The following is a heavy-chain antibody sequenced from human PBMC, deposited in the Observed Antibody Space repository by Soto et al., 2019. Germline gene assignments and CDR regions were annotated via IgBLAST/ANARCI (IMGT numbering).Heavy chain of an antibody. J-gene: IGHJ3*02. CDR3: ARSETDSHRGFDI. CDR2: IIPTFGTA. V-gene: IGHV1-69*06. CDR1: GGTFSSSA. Sequence: QVQLVQSGAEMREPGSSVKVSCKASGGTFSSSAINWLRQAPGQGPEWMGGIIPTFGTANYIEKFRGRVTITADTSTSTAYMEVSSQTSEDTAMYFCARSETDSHRGFDIWGQGTMVIVSS.